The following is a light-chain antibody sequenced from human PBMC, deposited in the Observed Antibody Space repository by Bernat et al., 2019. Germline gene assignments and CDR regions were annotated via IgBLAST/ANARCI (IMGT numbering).Light chain of an antibody. CDR1: SSDVGGYNY. V-gene: IGLV2-14*03. CDR3: SSYTRSSTLV. J-gene: IGLJ3*02. CDR2: DVR. Sequence: QSALTQPASVSGSPGQSITISCTGTSSDVGGYNYVSSYQQHPGRAPKLMIYDVRDRPSGISKRSSGSKSGNTASLTISGLLAEDEADYCCSSYTRSSTLVFGGGTRLTVL.